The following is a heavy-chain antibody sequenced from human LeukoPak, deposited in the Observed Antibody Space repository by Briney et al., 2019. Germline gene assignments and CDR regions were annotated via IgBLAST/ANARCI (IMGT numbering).Heavy chain of an antibody. CDR3: ARALLTTVTTS. CDR2: INHSGST. Sequence: PSETLSLTCAVYGGSFSGYYWSWIRQPPGKGLEWIGEINHSGSTNYNPSLKSRVTTSVDTSKNQFSLKLSSVTAADTAVYYCARALLTTVTTSWGQGTLVTVSS. CDR1: GGSFSGYY. D-gene: IGHD4-17*01. V-gene: IGHV4-34*01. J-gene: IGHJ4*02.